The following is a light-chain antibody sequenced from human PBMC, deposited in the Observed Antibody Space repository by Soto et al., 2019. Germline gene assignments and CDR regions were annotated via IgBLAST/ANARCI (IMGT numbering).Light chain of an antibody. V-gene: IGKV1-39*01. CDR2: AAS. J-gene: IGKJ1*01. CDR1: QSISSY. CDR3: QQSYSTPQT. Sequence: DIQMTQSPSSLSASVGDRVTITCRASQSISSYLNWYQQKPGKAPKLLIYAASSLQSGVPSRFSGSGSGTDFTLTISSLQPEDFATYDCQQSYSTPQTFGQGTKV.